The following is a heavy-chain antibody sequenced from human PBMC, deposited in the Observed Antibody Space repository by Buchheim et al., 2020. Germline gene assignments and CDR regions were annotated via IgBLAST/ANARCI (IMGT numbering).Heavy chain of an antibody. CDR3: ARESVSLELRREGFGAFDY. CDR2: IYYSGST. V-gene: IGHV4-59*01. D-gene: IGHD1-7*01. J-gene: IGHJ4*02. CDR1: GGSISSYY. Sequence: QVQLQESGPGLVKPSETLSLTCTVSGGSISSYYWSWIRQPPGKGLEWIGYIYYSGSTNYNPSLKSRVTISVDTSKNQFSLKLSSVTAADTAVYYCARESVSLELRREGFGAFDYWGQGTL.